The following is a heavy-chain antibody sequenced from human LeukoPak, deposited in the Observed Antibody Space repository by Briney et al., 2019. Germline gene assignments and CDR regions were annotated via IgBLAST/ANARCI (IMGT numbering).Heavy chain of an antibody. CDR3: ARVGVDTAMVDAFDN. V-gene: IGHV4-34*01. D-gene: IGHD5-18*01. J-gene: IGHJ3*02. Sequence: SETLSLTCAVYGGSFSGYYWSWIRQPPGKGLEWIGEINHSGSTNYNPSLKRRVTISVDTSKNQFSLKLSSVTAADTAVYYCARVGVDTAMVDAFDNWGQGTMVTVSS. CDR2: INHSGST. CDR1: GGSFSGYY.